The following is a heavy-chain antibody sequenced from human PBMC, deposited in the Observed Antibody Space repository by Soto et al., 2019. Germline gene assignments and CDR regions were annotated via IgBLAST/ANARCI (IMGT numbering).Heavy chain of an antibody. CDR1: SGSISSSSW. CDR3: ASLTYSGYDGDWFDP. Sequence: SETLSLTCAVSSGSISSSSWWSWVRQPPGKGLEWIGEIYHSGSTNYNPSLKSRVTISVDKSKNQFSLKLSSVTAAETAVYYCASLTYSGYDGDWFDPWGQGTLVTVSS. J-gene: IGHJ5*02. D-gene: IGHD5-12*01. V-gene: IGHV4-4*02. CDR2: IYHSGST.